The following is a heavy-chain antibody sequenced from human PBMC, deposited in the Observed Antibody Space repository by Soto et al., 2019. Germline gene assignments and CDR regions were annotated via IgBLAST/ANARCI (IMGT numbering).Heavy chain of an antibody. CDR3: ARGEIVVVPAATPWGGMDV. CDR2: IYYSGST. D-gene: IGHD2-2*01. CDR1: GGSISSGGYY. J-gene: IGHJ6*02. Sequence: SETLSLTCTVSGGSISSGGYYWSWIRQHPGKGLEWIGYIYYSGSTYYNPSLKSRVTISVDTSKNQFSLKLSSVTAADTAVYYCARGEIVVVPAATPWGGMDVWGQGTTVTVS. V-gene: IGHV4-31*03.